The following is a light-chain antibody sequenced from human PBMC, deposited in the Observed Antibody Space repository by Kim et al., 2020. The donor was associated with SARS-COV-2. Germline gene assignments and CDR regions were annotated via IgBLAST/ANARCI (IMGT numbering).Light chain of an antibody. CDR1: ESLSHKD. J-gene: IGKJ2*01. CDR2: GAS. CDR3: QQYGSALYT. Sequence: PGDRATLSCRASESLSHKDLAWYQQRPGQPPRLLIWGASNRVTGIPDRFSGSGSATDFTLTISRLEPEDFAVYYCQQYGSALYTFGQGTKV. V-gene: IGKV3-20*01.